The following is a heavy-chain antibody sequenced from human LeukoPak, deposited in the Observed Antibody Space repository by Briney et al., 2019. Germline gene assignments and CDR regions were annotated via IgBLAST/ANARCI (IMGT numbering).Heavy chain of an antibody. CDR2: ISAYNGNT. V-gene: IGHV1-18*01. Sequence: GASVKVSCKASGYTFTSYCISWVRQAPGQGLEWMGWISAYNGNTNYAQKLQGRVTMTTDTSTSTAYMELRSLRSDDTAVYYCARDHTVTTSVPAFDIWGQGTMVTVSS. CDR3: ARDHTVTTSVPAFDI. CDR1: GYTFTSYC. D-gene: IGHD4-17*01. J-gene: IGHJ3*02.